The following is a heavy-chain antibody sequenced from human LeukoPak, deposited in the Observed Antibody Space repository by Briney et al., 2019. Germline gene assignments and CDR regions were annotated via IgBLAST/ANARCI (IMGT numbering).Heavy chain of an antibody. Sequence: PGGSLRLSCAASGFTISSYAMHWVRQAPGKGLEWVAVISYDGSNKYYADSVKGRFTISRDNSKNTLYLQMNSLRAEDTAVYYCARPPGIAVAGNFDYWGQGTLVTVSS. J-gene: IGHJ4*02. D-gene: IGHD6-19*01. CDR1: GFTISSYA. V-gene: IGHV3-30-3*01. CDR2: ISYDGSNK. CDR3: ARPPGIAVAGNFDY.